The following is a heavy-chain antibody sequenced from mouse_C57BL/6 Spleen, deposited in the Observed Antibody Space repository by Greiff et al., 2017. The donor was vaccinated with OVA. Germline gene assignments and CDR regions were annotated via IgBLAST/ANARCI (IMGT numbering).Heavy chain of an antibody. V-gene: IGHV5-15*01. CDR3: ARHEGGYAMDY. Sequence: DVKLVESGGGLVQPGGSLKLSCAASGFTFSDYGMAWVRQAPRKGPEWVAFISNLAYSIYYADTVTGRFTISRENAKNTLYLEMSSLRSEDTAMYYCARHEGGYAMDYWGQGTSVTVSS. CDR2: ISNLAYSI. J-gene: IGHJ4*01. CDR1: GFTFSDYG.